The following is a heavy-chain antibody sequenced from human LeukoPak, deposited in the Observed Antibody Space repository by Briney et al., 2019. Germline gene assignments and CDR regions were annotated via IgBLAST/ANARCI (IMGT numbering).Heavy chain of an antibody. CDR2: ISGSGGTT. D-gene: IGHD3-16*02. Sequence: GGSLRLSCAASGFTFSSYAMSWVRQAPGKGLEWVSAISGSGGTTYYADSAKGRFAISRDNSKNTLYLQMNSLRAEDTAVYYCAKSWGYTRPYYNYMDVWGKGTTVTVSS. J-gene: IGHJ6*03. CDR1: GFTFSSYA. V-gene: IGHV3-23*01. CDR3: AKSWGYTRPYYNYMDV.